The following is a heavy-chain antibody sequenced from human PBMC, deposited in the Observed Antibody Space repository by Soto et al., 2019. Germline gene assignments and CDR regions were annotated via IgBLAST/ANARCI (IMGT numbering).Heavy chain of an antibody. Sequence: PSETLSLTCTVSGGSISSSYWSWIRQPPGKGLEWIGYIYYSGSTNYNPSLKSRVTISVDTSKNQFSLKLSSVTAADTAVYYCARVPEGRYCTNGVCYTPHFDYWGQGTLVTVSS. V-gene: IGHV4-59*01. CDR3: ARVPEGRYCTNGVCYTPHFDY. CDR1: GGSISSSY. CDR2: IYYSGST. J-gene: IGHJ4*02. D-gene: IGHD2-8*01.